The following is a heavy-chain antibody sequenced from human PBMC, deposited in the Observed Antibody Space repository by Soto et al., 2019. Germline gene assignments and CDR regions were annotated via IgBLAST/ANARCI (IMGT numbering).Heavy chain of an antibody. CDR2: ISYDGSNK. J-gene: IGHJ4*02. V-gene: IGHV3-30*03. CDR3: ATEGPYSSCWYYRYFDY. Sequence: QVQLVESGGGVVQPGRSLRLSCAASGFTFSSYGMHWVRQAPGKGLEWVAVISYDGSNKYYADSVMGRFTITQDNSKNTLYLQMNSLRAEDTAVYYCATEGPYSSCWYYRYFDYWGQGTLVTVSS. CDR1: GFTFSSYG. D-gene: IGHD6-19*01.